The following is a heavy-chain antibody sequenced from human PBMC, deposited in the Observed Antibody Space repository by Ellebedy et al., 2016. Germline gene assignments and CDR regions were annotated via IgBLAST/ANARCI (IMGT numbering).Heavy chain of an antibody. J-gene: IGHJ4*02. CDR2: ISSSSSTV. CDR3: ARQRSRLGELSLLFDL. V-gene: IGHV3-48*01. D-gene: IGHD3-16*02. CDR1: GFTFSSYG. Sequence: GGSLRLSCAASGFTFSSYGMNWVRQTPGKGLEWISYISSSSSTVYYADSLEGRFTVSRDNAKNSLYLQVNSLRGEDTAVYYCARQRSRLGELSLLFDLWGQGTLVTVSS.